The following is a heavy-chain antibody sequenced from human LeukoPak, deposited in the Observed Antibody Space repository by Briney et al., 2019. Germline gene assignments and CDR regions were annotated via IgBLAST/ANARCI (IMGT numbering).Heavy chain of an antibody. D-gene: IGHD1-26*01. V-gene: IGHV3-48*04. J-gene: IGHJ4*02. CDR3: ARVGEGAAKD. CDR2: ISSSSSTI. CDR1: GFTFSSYS. Sequence: GGSLRLSCAASGFTFSSYSMNWVRQAPGKGLEWVSYISSSSSTIYYADSVKGRFTISRDNAKNSLYLQMNSLRAEDTAVYYCARVGEGAAKDWGQGTLVTVSS.